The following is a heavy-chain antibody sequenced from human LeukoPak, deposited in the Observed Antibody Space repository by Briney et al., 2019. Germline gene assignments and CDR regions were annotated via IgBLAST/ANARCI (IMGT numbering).Heavy chain of an antibody. CDR3: AYYHVNEEPPTF. Sequence: GRSLRLSCAASGFSFSSYAMHWVRQAPGKGLEWVAVISDDGTNKYYADSVKGRFTVSRDNSKNMLYLQMNSLRAEDTAVYYCAYYHVNEEPPTFWGQGTLVTVSS. D-gene: IGHD1-1*01. V-gene: IGHV3-30*04. J-gene: IGHJ4*02. CDR2: ISDDGTNK. CDR1: GFSFSSYA.